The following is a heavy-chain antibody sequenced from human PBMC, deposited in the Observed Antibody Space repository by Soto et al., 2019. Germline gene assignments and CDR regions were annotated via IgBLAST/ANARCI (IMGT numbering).Heavy chain of an antibody. V-gene: IGHV3-15*01. Sequence: EVQLVESGGGLVKPGGSLRLSCAASGFTFSNAWMSWVRQAPGKGLEWVGRIKSKTDGGTTDYAAPVKGRFTISRDDSKNTLYLQINSLKTEDTAVYYCTTDEEIKAFDIWGQGTMVTVSS. J-gene: IGHJ3*02. CDR3: TTDEEIKAFDI. CDR1: GFTFSNAW. CDR2: IKSKTDGGTT.